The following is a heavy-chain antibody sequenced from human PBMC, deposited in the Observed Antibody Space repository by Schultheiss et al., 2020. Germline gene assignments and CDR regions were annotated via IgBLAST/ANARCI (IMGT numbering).Heavy chain of an antibody. J-gene: IGHJ6*02. CDR2: IYTSGST. V-gene: IGHV4-4*07. CDR3: TGATCNGACYSSRGALYYYYGMDV. D-gene: IGHD2-21*02. Sequence: SETLSLTCTVSGGSISSYYWSWIRQPPGKGLEWIGRIYTSGSTNYNPSLKSRVTMSVDTSKNRFSLILSSVTPADTAVYYCTGATCNGACYSSRGALYYYYGMDVWGQGTTVTVSS. CDR1: GGSISSYY.